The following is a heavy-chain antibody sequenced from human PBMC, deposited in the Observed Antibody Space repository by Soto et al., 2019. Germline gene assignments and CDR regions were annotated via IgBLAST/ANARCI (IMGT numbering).Heavy chain of an antibody. Sequence: QVQLVQSGAEVKKPGSSVKVSCKASGGTFSSYAISWVRQAPGQGLEWMGVIIPIFGTANYAQQFQGRVTITADKSTSTAYMVLSSLRSEDTAVYYCARGGVDTAIYYFDYWGQGTLVTVSS. V-gene: IGHV1-69*06. D-gene: IGHD5-18*01. CDR3: ARGGVDTAIYYFDY. CDR2: IIPIFGTA. CDR1: GGTFSSYA. J-gene: IGHJ4*02.